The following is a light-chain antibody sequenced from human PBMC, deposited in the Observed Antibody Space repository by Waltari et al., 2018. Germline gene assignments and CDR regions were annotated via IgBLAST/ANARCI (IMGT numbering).Light chain of an antibody. V-gene: IGLV2-14*04. CDR3: TSYTTTKTVV. CDR2: DVA. J-gene: IGLJ2*01. Sequence: QQHPRKAPKIMIYDVARVPSGVSNRFSGSKSDNTASLTISGLQAEDEADYYCTSYTTTKTVVFGGGTKVTVL.